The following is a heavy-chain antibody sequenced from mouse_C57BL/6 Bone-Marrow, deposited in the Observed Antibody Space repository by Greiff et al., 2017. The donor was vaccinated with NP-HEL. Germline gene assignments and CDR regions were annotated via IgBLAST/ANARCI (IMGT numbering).Heavy chain of an antibody. D-gene: IGHD1-1*01. CDR2: IDPSASYT. CDR1: GYTFTSYW. Sequence: VQLQQSGAELVRPGTSVKLSCKASGYTFTSYWMHWVKQRPGQGLEWIGVIDPSASYTNYNQKFKGKATLTVDTSSSTAYMQLSSLTSEDSAVYYCARSYGSRGYFDYWGQGTTLTVSS. J-gene: IGHJ2*01. V-gene: IGHV1-59*01. CDR3: ARSYGSRGYFDY.